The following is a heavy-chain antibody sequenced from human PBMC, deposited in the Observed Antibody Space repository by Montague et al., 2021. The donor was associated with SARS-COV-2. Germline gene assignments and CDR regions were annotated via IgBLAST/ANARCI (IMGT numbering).Heavy chain of an antibody. CDR1: GGSFSDNY. CDR3: ARGRQHFNMIVVVMTGGEYYFDY. D-gene: IGHD3-22*01. V-gene: IGHV4-34*01. CDR2: INHRGTS. J-gene: IGHJ4*02. Sequence: SETLSLTRAVYGGSFSDNYWGWIRKPAGKGLEWIGEINHRGTSNYNPSLKSRVSISVDTSKNQFSLYLGSVTAADTAVYYCARGRQHFNMIVVVMTGGEYYFDYWGQGTLVTVSS.